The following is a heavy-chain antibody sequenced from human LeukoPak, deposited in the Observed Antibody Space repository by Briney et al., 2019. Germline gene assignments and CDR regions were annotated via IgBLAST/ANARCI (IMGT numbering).Heavy chain of an antibody. CDR2: ISSSSSYI. V-gene: IGHV3-21*01. CDR3: ARNRGYLGDFDY. J-gene: IGHJ4*02. D-gene: IGHD3-22*01. Sequence: GGALRLSCAASGFTFSSYDMTWVRQAPGKGLEWVSSISSSSSYIYYADSVKGRFTISRDNAKNSLYLQMNSLRAEDTAVYYCARNRGYLGDFDYWGQGTLVTVSS. CDR1: GFTFSSYD.